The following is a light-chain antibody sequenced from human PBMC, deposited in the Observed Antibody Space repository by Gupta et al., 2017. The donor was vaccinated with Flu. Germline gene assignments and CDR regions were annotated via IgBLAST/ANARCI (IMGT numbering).Light chain of an antibody. Sequence: PSSVSASVGDTVTITCRASQGISDWLAWYQQKPGKAPKLLMSAASRVESGVPTRFSGSGSATDFTLTISLLHPEDFATYYCQRTDNFPRTFGQGTKVEIK. V-gene: IGKV1-12*01. J-gene: IGKJ1*01. CDR1: QGISDW. CDR2: AAS. CDR3: QRTDNFPRT.